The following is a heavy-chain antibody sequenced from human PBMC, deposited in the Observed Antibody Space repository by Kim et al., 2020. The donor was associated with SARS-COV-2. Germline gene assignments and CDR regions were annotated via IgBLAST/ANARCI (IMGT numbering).Heavy chain of an antibody. Sequence: SETLSLTCTVSGGSISSYYWSWIRQPPGKGLEWIGYIYYSGSTNYNPSLKSRVTISVDTSKNQFSLKLSSVTAADTAVYYCARSIEYGVVAGLGAFDYWGQGTLVTVSS. V-gene: IGHV4-59*01. CDR2: IYYSGST. CDR1: GGSISSYY. CDR3: ARSIEYGVVAGLGAFDY. J-gene: IGHJ4*02. D-gene: IGHD2-15*01.